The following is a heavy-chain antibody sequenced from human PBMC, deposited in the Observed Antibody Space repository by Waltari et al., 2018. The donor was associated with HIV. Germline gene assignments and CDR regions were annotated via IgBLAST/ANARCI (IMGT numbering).Heavy chain of an antibody. D-gene: IGHD3-10*01. J-gene: IGHJ4*02. CDR1: GYSISSGYY. CDR3: ARAGGYGSGSYYSPFDY. CDR2: IYHSGST. V-gene: IGHV4-38-2*02. Sequence: QVQLQESGPGLVKPSETLSLTCTVSGYSISSGYYWGWIRQPPGKGLEWIGSIYHSGSTYYNPSLKSRVTISVDTSKNQFSLKLSSVTAADTAVYYCARAGGYGSGSYYSPFDYWGQGTLVTVSS.